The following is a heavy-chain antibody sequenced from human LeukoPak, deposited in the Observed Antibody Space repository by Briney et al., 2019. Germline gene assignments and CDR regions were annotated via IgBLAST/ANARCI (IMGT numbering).Heavy chain of an antibody. V-gene: IGHV3-33*01. D-gene: IGHD3-16*01. Sequence: GGSLRLSCAASGFTFNSYGMHWVRQAPGKGLEWVALIWYDGGNKYYADSVKGRFTISRDNSQNTLYLQMNSLRAEDMAVYYCARVNTNYYVPVNYGMDVWGQGTTVTVSS. CDR1: GFTFNSYG. CDR3: ARVNTNYYVPVNYGMDV. CDR2: IWYDGGNK. J-gene: IGHJ6*02.